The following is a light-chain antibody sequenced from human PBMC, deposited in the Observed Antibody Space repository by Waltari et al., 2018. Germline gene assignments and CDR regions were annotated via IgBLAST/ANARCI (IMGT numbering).Light chain of an antibody. CDR1: QSVRSNS. CDR2: DAS. V-gene: IGKV3-20*01. Sequence: EIVLTQSPDTLSLSPGERATLSCRASQSVRSNSLAWYQQKPGQAPRLLIYDASSRNTGIQDKFSGSGSGTDFTLTISRLGPEDFAVYYCQQYGSSPYTFGQGTKVDIK. CDR3: QQYGSSPYT. J-gene: IGKJ2*01.